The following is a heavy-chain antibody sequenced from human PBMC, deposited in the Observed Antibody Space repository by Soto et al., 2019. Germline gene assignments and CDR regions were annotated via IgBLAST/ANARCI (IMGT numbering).Heavy chain of an antibody. V-gene: IGHV4-59*01. CDR2: VYNSGST. CDR1: GGSISSNY. D-gene: IGHD1-1*01. CDR3: ARYRREVGAGYTLDN. J-gene: IGHJ4*02. Sequence: PSETLSLTCTVSGGSISSNYWTWIRQPPGTGLEWIGYVYNSGSTNYNHTLKSRVTISEDTSKSQFSLKVNSMTAADTAVYYCARYRREVGAGYTLDNWGQGTLVTVSS.